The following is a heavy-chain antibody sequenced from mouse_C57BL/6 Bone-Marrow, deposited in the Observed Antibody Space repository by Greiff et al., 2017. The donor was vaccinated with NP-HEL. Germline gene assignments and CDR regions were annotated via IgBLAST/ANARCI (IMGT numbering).Heavy chain of an antibody. Sequence: EVQLQQSGPELVKPGASVKISCKASGYSFTGYYMNWVKQSPEKSLEWIGEINPSTGGTTYNQKFKAKATLTVDKSSSTAYMQLKSLTSEDSAVYYCARYFHYYGSSYDWYFDVWGTGTTVTVSS. J-gene: IGHJ1*03. CDR2: INPSTGGT. D-gene: IGHD1-1*01. CDR3: ARYFHYYGSSYDWYFDV. CDR1: GYSFTGYY. V-gene: IGHV1-42*01.